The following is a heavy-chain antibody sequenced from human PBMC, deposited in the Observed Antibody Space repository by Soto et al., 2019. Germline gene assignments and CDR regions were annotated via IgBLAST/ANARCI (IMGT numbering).Heavy chain of an antibody. Sequence: QVQLVESGGCLVKPGGSLRLSCASSGFTFSDHYMSWIRRSPGKGLEFLSYISPRTTYKNYADSVKGRFTISRDNAKNSLYLQLNSLRAEDTAIYYCSRGGGGGLFDLWGQGTFVTVSS. D-gene: IGHD2-21*01. V-gene: IGHV3-11*06. J-gene: IGHJ4*02. CDR1: GFTFSDHY. CDR2: ISPRTTYK. CDR3: SRGGGGGLFDL.